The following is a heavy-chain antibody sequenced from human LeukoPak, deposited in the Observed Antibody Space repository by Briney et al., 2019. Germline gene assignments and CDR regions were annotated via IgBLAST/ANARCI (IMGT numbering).Heavy chain of an antibody. Sequence: GGSLRLSCAASGFTFSSYAMHWVRQAPGKGLEWVAVISYDGSNKYYADSVKGRFTISRDNSKNTLYLQMNSLRAEDTAVYYCARAPGDKWLRQFDYWGQGTLVTVSS. D-gene: IGHD3-22*01. CDR1: GFTFSSYA. CDR3: ARAPGDKWLRQFDY. CDR2: ISYDGSNK. V-gene: IGHV3-30*04. J-gene: IGHJ4*02.